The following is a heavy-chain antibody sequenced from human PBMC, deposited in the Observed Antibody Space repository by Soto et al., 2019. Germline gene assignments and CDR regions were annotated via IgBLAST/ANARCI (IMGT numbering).Heavy chain of an antibody. Sequence: QVRLVQSGAEVKKPGASVKVTCKPSGYTFTDAYIHWVRQAPEQGLEWLGWINPKNGGTNYAQKFQGRVTMTRDTSSSTAFMELSSLNSNDTAVYYCAREEGTELDFWGQGTLVTVSS. CDR3: AREEGTELDF. J-gene: IGHJ4*02. CDR2: INPKNGGT. D-gene: IGHD1-7*01. V-gene: IGHV1-2*02. CDR1: GYTFTDAY.